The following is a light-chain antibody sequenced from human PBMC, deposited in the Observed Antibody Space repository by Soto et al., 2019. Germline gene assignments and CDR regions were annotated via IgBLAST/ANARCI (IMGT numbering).Light chain of an antibody. J-gene: IGLJ2*01. V-gene: IGLV2-11*01. Sequence: QSALTQPRSVSGSPGQSVTISCTGTSSDVGGYNYVSWYQQHPGKAPKLMIYDVSKRPSGVPDRFSGSKSGNTASLTISGLQAEDEADYYCCSYAVSYTFAIFGGGTKVTVL. CDR1: SSDVGGYNY. CDR3: CSYAVSYTFAI. CDR2: DVS.